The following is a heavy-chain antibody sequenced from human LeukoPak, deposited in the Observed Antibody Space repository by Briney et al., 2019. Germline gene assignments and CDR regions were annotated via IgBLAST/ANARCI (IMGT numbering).Heavy chain of an antibody. D-gene: IGHD3-3*01. V-gene: IGHV3-7*01. CDR3: ARDFWGAYRVDYFDY. Sequence: PGGSLRLSCAASGFTFNIYTINWVRRAPGKGLEWVANIKQDGSETYYVDSVRGRFTISRDDAKKSLYLQMNSLRAEDTAVYYCARDFWGAYRVDYFDYWGQGTLVTVSS. J-gene: IGHJ4*02. CDR1: GFTFNIYT. CDR2: IKQDGSET.